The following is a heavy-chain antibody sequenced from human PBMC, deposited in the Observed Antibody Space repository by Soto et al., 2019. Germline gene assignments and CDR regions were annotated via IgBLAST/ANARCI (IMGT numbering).Heavy chain of an antibody. CDR2: IKRDGSTT. Sequence: EVQLVESGGGLVQPGGSLRLSCAASGFTFSDYWRHWVRQAPGKGLEWVSRIKRDGSTTNYADSVKGRFTISRDNAKNTLYVEMNSLRVEDTADYYCARGAINYYYEDVWGKGTTVTVSS. CDR1: GFTFSDYW. CDR3: ARGAINYYYEDV. V-gene: IGHV3-74*01. J-gene: IGHJ6*03.